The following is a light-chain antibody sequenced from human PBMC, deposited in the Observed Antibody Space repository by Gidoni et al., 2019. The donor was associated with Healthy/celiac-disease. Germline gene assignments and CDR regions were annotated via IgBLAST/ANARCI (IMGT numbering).Light chain of an antibody. V-gene: IGLV2-23*01. CDR3: CSYAGSSTLVV. Sequence: QSALPQPPSESGSPGPSITISCTGTSSDVGSYNLVSWYQQHPGKAPKLMIYEGSKRPSGVSNRFSGSKSGNTASLTISGLQAEDEADYYCCSYAGSSTLVVFGGGTKLTVL. CDR2: EGS. CDR1: SSDVGSYNL. J-gene: IGLJ2*01.